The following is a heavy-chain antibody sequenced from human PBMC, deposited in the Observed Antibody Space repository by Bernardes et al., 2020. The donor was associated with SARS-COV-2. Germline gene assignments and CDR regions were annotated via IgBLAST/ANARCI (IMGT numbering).Heavy chain of an antibody. CDR2: ISAYNGNT. J-gene: IGHJ6*02. V-gene: IGHV1-18*04. D-gene: IGHD3-3*01. Sequence: ASVKVSCKASGYTFTSYGISWVRQAPGQGLEWMGWISAYNGNTNYAQKLQGRVTITTDTSTSTAYMELRSLRSDDTAVYYCARDLMAYYDFWSGPTPNGMDVWGQGTTVTVSS. CDR1: GYTFTSYG. CDR3: ARDLMAYYDFWSGPTPNGMDV.